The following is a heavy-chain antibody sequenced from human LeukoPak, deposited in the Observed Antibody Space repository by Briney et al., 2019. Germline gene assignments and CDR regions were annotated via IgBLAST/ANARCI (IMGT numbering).Heavy chain of an antibody. D-gene: IGHD6-13*01. CDR2: ISSNGGST. J-gene: IGHJ3*02. CDR3: ARDNWGSWYSGGAFDI. Sequence: GGSLRLSCAASGFTFSSYAMHWVRQAPGKGLEYVSAISSNGGSTYYANSVKGRFTISRDNSKNTLYLQMGSLRAEDMAVYYCARDNWGSWYSGGAFDIWGQGTMVTVSS. CDR1: GFTFSSYA. V-gene: IGHV3-64*01.